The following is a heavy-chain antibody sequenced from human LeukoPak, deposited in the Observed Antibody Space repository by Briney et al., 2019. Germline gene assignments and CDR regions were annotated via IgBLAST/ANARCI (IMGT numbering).Heavy chain of an antibody. CDR3: ARDLNSGWRLNYFDS. CDR1: GFTVSSNY. Sequence: GGSLRLSCAASGFTVSSNYMSWVRQAPGKGLEWVSYISSSGSSIYYADSVKGRFTISRDNAKNSLYLQMNSLRAEDTAVYYCARDLNSGWRLNYFDSWGQGTLVTVSS. D-gene: IGHD6-19*01. V-gene: IGHV3-11*04. J-gene: IGHJ4*02. CDR2: ISSSGSSI.